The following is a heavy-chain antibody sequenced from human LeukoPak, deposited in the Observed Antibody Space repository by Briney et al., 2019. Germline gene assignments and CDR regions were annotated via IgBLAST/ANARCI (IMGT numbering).Heavy chain of an antibody. Sequence: SETLSLTCAVYGGSFSGYYWSWIRQPPGKGLEWIGEINHSGSTNYNPSLESRVTISVDTSKNQFSLKLSSVTAADTAVYYCASRPGIAVAGPNFDYWGQGTLVTVSS. CDR1: GGSFSGYY. V-gene: IGHV4-34*01. CDR3: ASRPGIAVAGPNFDY. CDR2: INHSGST. J-gene: IGHJ4*02. D-gene: IGHD6-19*01.